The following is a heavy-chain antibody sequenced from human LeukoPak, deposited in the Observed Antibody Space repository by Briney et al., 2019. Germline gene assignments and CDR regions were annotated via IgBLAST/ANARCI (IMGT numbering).Heavy chain of an antibody. V-gene: IGHV4-59*08. D-gene: IGHD1-1*01. CDR2: ISYSGST. Sequence: SETLSLTCTVSGGSIRSYYWSWIRQPPGKGLEWIGYISYSGSTNYNPSLKSRVTISVDTSKNQFSLKLSSVTAADTAVYYCARHAAGTTRDYWGQGTLVTVSS. J-gene: IGHJ4*02. CDR3: ARHAAGTTRDY. CDR1: GGSIRSYY.